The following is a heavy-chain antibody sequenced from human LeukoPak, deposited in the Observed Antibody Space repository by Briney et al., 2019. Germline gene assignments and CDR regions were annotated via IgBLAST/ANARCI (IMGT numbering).Heavy chain of an antibody. J-gene: IGHJ4*02. Sequence: SVKVSCKASGGTFSSYAISWVRQAPGQGLEWMGGIIPIFGAANYAQKFQGRVTITADESTSTAYMELSSLRSEDTAVYYCASGTGSGNPFDYWGQGTLVTVSS. D-gene: IGHD3-10*01. V-gene: IGHV1-69*13. CDR2: IIPIFGAA. CDR3: ASGTGSGNPFDY. CDR1: GGTFSSYA.